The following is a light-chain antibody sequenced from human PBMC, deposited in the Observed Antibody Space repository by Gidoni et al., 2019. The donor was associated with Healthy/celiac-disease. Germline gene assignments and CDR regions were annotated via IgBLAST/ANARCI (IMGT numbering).Light chain of an antibody. CDR3: QQYGSSPRT. CDR1: QSVSSSY. Sequence: EIVLTQSPGTLSLSPGERATLSCRASQSVSSSYLAWYQQKPGQAPRLLIYGASSRATGLPDRFSGSGSVTDFTLTISRLEPEDFAVYYCQQYGSSPRTFGQGTKVEI. CDR2: GAS. J-gene: IGKJ1*01. V-gene: IGKV3-20*01.